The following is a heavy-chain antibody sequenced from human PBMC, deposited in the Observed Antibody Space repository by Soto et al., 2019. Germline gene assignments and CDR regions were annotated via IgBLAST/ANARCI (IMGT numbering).Heavy chain of an antibody. V-gene: IGHV3-15*01. J-gene: IGHJ4*02. CDR1: GFTFSNAW. CDR3: TTEGPGY. Sequence: PGGCLRLSCAASGFTFSNAWMSWVRQAPGKGLEWVGSIKSKTDGGTTDYAAPVKGRFTISRDDSKNTLYLQMNSLKTEDTAVYYCTTEGPGYWGQGTLVTVSS. CDR2: IKSKTDGGTT.